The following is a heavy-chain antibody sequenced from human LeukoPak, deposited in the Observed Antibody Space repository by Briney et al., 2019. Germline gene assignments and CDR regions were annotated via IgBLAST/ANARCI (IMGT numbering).Heavy chain of an antibody. CDR1: GFTVSSNY. V-gene: IGHV3-53*01. CDR2: IYSGGST. CDR3: ARRRSIAGVDY. J-gene: IGHJ4*02. Sequence: GGSLRLSCAASGFTVSSNYMSWVRQAPGKGLEWVSVIYSGGSTYYADSVKGRFTIPRDNSKNTLYLQMNSLRAEDTAVYYCARRRSIAGVDYWGQGTLVTVSS. D-gene: IGHD6-6*01.